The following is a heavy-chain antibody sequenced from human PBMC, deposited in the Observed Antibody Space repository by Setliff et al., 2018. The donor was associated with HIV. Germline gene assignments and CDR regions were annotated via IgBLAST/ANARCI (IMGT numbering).Heavy chain of an antibody. CDR2: INHSGGT. D-gene: IGHD2-15*01. J-gene: IGHJ4*02. CDR3: ARGGLGVVGAIDY. CDR1: GDSISTDY. V-gene: IGHV4-34*01. Sequence: SETLSLTCTVSGDSISTDYWTWIRQPPGKGLEWIGEINHSGGTNYNRSLKSRVTISVDTSKNQFSLNLSSVTAADTAVYYCARGGLGVVGAIDYWSQGALVTVSS.